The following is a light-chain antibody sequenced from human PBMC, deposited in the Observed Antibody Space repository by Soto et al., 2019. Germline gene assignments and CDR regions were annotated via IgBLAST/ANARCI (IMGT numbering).Light chain of an antibody. CDR2: SDN. CDR3: AAWDDSLRGRV. CDR1: SSNIGSNP. V-gene: IGLV1-44*01. Sequence: QSALTQPPSASGTPGQRVTISCSGSSSNIGSNPVSWYQQLPGTAPKSLIYSDNQRPSGVPDRISGSRSGTSASLAISGLQSEDEAEYYCAAWDDSLRGRVFGGGTKRTVL. J-gene: IGLJ2*01.